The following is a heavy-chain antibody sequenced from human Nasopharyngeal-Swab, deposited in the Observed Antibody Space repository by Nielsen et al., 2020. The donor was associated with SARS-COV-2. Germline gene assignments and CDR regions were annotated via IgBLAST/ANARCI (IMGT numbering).Heavy chain of an antibody. CDR1: GLSFSTYA. V-gene: IGHV3-30-3*01. Sequence: ARAASGLSFSTYARHWARKAPAKGLEWVALISYDGSSNYYAHSVKGRFTISRDNSKNTLYLQMNSLRGEDTAVYYCARPARRGLNWFDPWGQGTLVTVSS. CDR2: ISYDGSSN. CDR3: ARPARRGLNWFDP. J-gene: IGHJ5*02. D-gene: IGHD3-22*01.